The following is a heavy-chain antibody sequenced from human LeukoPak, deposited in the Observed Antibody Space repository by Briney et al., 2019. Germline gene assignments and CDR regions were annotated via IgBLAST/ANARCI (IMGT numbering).Heavy chain of an antibody. CDR1: GFTFSSYG. CDR2: VWYDGSNK. Sequence: GGSLRLSCAASGFTFSSYGMHWVRQAPGKGLEWVAVVWYDGSNKYYADSVKGRFTISRDNSKNTLYLQMDSLRAEDTAVYYCARGTQQLNFWGQGTLVTVSS. V-gene: IGHV3-33*01. CDR3: ARGTQQLNF. D-gene: IGHD6-13*01. J-gene: IGHJ4*02.